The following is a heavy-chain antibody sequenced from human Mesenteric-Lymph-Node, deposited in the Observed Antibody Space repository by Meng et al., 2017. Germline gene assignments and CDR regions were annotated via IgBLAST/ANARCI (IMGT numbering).Heavy chain of an antibody. Sequence: QVQLPQSGPGLVKPPGTLSLPCAVAGGSMSSTNWWSWVRQPPGKGLEWIGEIYHSGSTNYNPSLKSRVSISVDKSKNQFSLKLSSVTAADTAVYYCARADKVRFDYWGQGTLVTVSS. CDR3: ARADKVRFDY. V-gene: IGHV4-4*03. CDR2: IYHSGST. J-gene: IGHJ4*02. CDR1: GGSMSSTNW.